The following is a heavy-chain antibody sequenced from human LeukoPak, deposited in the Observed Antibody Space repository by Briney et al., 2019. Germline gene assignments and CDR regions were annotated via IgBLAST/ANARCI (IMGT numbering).Heavy chain of an antibody. CDR3: ARDYGSGLTKGYYLDS. CDR1: GFTFSSYA. Sequence: PGESLRLSCAASGFTFSSYALHWVRQGPGKGLEWVGIISYDGTNKNLADSVNGRFTISRDNSKSTLYLQMNSLRAEDTAIYYCARDYGSGLTKGYYLDSWGQGTLVTVSS. V-gene: IGHV3-30*04. CDR2: ISYDGTNK. J-gene: IGHJ4*02. D-gene: IGHD3-10*01.